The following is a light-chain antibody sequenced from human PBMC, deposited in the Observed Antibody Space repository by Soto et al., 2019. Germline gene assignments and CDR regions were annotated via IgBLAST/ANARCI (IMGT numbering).Light chain of an antibody. CDR2: EVS. CDR3: SSYTSTSAWV. J-gene: IGLJ3*02. Sequence: QSALTQPASVSGSPGQSITISCTGTSSDVGGYNSVSWFQQHPGKAPQLIIYEVSNRPSGVSSRFSGSKSGNTASLTISGLPAEDETDYYCSSYTSTSAWVFGGGTKLTVL. V-gene: IGLV2-14*01. CDR1: SSDVGGYNS.